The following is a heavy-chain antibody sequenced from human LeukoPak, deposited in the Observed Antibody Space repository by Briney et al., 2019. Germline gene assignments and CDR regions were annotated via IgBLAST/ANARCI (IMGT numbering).Heavy chain of an antibody. CDR1: GFTLSSYA. CDR2: ISYDGSNK. J-gene: IGHJ6*04. CDR3: ARNTPAPDV. Sequence: PGGSLRLSCAASGFTLSSYAMHWVRQAPGKGLEWVAVISYDGSNKYYADSVKGRFTISRDNSKNTLYLQMNSLRAEDTAVYYCARNTPAPDVWGKGTTVTVSS. D-gene: IGHD2-2*02. V-gene: IGHV3-30*01.